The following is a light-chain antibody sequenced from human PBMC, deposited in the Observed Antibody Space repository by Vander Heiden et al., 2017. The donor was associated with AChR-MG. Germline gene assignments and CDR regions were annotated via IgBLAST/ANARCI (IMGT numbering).Light chain of an antibody. J-gene: IGLJ3*02. CDR3: VSYTSTTSWV. V-gene: IGLV2-14*01. CDR2: DVS. CDR1: SSDVGAYNY. Sequence: QSALTQPASVSGSPGQSITISCTGTSSDVGAYNYVAWYKQYPGEAPKLLIFDVSKRPSGVSSRFSGSKSGNTASLTISGLQADDEADYHCVSYTSTTSWVFGGGTRLTVL.